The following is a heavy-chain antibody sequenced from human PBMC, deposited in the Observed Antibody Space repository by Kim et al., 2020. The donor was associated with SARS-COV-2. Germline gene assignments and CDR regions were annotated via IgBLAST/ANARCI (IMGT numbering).Heavy chain of an antibody. J-gene: IGHJ4*02. CDR1: GYTLTELS. CDR3: ATFPPVAGVYFDY. Sequence: ASVKVSCKVSGYTLTELSMHWVRQAPGKGLEWMGGFDPEDGETIYVQKFQGRVTITEDTSTDTAYMALSSLRSEDTAVYYCATFPPVAGVYFDYWGQGTLVTVSS. V-gene: IGHV1-24*01. D-gene: IGHD6-19*01. CDR2: FDPEDGET.